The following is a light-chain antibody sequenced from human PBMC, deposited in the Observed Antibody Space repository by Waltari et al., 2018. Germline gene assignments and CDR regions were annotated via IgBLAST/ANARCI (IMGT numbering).Light chain of an antibody. CDR1: QSVRNNY. Sequence: ETVLTQSPGTLSLSPGERATLSCRASQSVRNNYLAWYQQKPGQAPRLLSQGASSRATGIADRFSGSGSGTDFTLAISRLEPEDFAVYFCQQYGDSPTTFGQGTKLEIK. J-gene: IGKJ2*01. CDR2: GAS. CDR3: QQYGDSPTT. V-gene: IGKV3-20*01.